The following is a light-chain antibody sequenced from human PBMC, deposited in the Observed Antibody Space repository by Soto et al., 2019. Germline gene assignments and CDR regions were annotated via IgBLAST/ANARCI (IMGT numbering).Light chain of an antibody. J-gene: IGKJ4*01. CDR2: DAS. V-gene: IGKV3-15*01. CDR1: QGVSSN. Sequence: DMVLSQSPATLSVAPGGRATFSCRASQGVSSNLAWYQHKPGQAPRLLISDASTRATGIPARFSGSGSGTEFTITISSLQSPDYAIYYCQQHHTWPLTFGGGTTVDIK. CDR3: QQHHTWPLT.